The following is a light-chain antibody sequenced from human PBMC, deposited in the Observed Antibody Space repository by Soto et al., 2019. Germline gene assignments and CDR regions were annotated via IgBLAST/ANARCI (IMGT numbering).Light chain of an antibody. CDR1: QSVSSSY. CDR2: GSS. J-gene: IGKJ2*01. CDR3: QQYGRSPYT. V-gene: IGKV3-20*01. Sequence: EIVLTQAPGTLSLSPGERATLSCRASQSVSSSYLAWYQQKPGQAPRLFIYGSSSRATGIPDRFSGSGSGTDFTLTISRLETEDFAVYHCQQYGRSPYTFGQGTKLEIK.